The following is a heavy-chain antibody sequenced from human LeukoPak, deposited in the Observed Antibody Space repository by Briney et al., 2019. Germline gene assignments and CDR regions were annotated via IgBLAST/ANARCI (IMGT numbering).Heavy chain of an antibody. Sequence: ASVKVSCKASGGTFSSYAISWVRQAPGQGLEWMGRIIPIFGTANYAQKFQGRVTITTDESTSTAYMELSSLRSEDTAVYYCASLGPMTTVTEGWDWGQGTLVTVSS. D-gene: IGHD4-17*01. CDR1: GGTFSSYA. CDR3: ASLGPMTTVTEGWD. J-gene: IGHJ4*02. CDR2: IIPIFGTA. V-gene: IGHV1-69*05.